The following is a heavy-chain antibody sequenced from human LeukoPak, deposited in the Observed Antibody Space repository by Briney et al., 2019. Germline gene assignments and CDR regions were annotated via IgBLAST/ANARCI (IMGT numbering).Heavy chain of an antibody. CDR2: IYNSANT. Sequence: PSETLSLTCTVFGDSISSSSYCWDWIRQPPGKGLEWIGNIYNSANTHYNPSLKTRITMSVDTSKNQFSLKLNSLTAADTGIYYCARHSRSAYTGYENAFDIGGQGTMVTVSS. V-gene: IGHV4-39*01. D-gene: IGHD5-12*01. J-gene: IGHJ3*02. CDR1: GDSISSSSYC. CDR3: ARHSRSAYTGYENAFDI.